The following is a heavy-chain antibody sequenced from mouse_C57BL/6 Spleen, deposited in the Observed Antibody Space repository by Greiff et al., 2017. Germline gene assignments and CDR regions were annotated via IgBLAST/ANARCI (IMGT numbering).Heavy chain of an antibody. CDR1: GYAFTNYL. CDR3: ARYDYYGSSHFDY. CDR2: INPGSGGT. Sequence: VNLVASGAELVRPGTSVKVSCKASGYAFTNYLIEWVKQRPGQGLEWIGVINPGSGGTNYNEKFKGKATLTADKSSSTAYRQLSSLTSEDSAVYFCARYDYYGSSHFDYWGQGTTLTVSS. V-gene: IGHV1-54*01. J-gene: IGHJ2*01. D-gene: IGHD1-1*01.